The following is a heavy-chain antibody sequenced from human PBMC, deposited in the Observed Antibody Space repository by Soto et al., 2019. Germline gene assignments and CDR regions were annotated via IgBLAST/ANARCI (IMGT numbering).Heavy chain of an antibody. D-gene: IGHD3-10*01. Sequence: EVQLLESGGGLVEPGGSLRLSCTASGFSFSSYAMTWVRQAPGKGLEWVSSTTDDGGRTFYADSVKGRFTISRDNSNNRVDGGRSSLRAGETALYFGAKGGGFGTGAYYNVAYWGQGTLVTVSS. CDR3: AKGGGFGTGAYYNVAY. CDR2: TTDDGGRT. J-gene: IGHJ4*02. CDR1: GFSFSSYA. V-gene: IGHV3-23*01.